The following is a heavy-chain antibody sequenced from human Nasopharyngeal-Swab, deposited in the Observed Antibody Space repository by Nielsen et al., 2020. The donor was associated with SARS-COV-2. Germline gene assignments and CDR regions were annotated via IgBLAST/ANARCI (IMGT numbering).Heavy chain of an antibody. V-gene: IGHV3-21*04. Sequence: LKISCAASGFTFNHYNFNWVRQAPGKGLEWVSSSYSSSTYIYYADSVKGRFTISRDNAKNSLYLQMNSLRAEDTAGYYCARDGLDYDFWSAYFMDVWVPGSTVTVSS. D-gene: IGHD3-3*01. CDR3: ARDGLDYDFWSAYFMDV. J-gene: IGHJ6*02. CDR2: SYSSSTYI. CDR1: GFTFNHYN.